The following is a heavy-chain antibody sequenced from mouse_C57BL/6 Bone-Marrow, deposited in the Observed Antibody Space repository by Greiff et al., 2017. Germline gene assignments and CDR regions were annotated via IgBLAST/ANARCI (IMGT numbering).Heavy chain of an antibody. J-gene: IGHJ2*01. CDR3: ARSGWPSAYFDY. Sequence: QVQLQQSGAELMKPGASVKLSCTATGYTFTGYWIEWVKQRPEHGLEWIGEILPGSGSTNYNEKFKGKATFTADTSSNTAYMQLSRLTTEDSAIDYCARSGWPSAYFDYWGQGTILTVSA. CDR2: ILPGSGST. D-gene: IGHD2-3*01. V-gene: IGHV1-9*01. CDR1: GYTFTGYW.